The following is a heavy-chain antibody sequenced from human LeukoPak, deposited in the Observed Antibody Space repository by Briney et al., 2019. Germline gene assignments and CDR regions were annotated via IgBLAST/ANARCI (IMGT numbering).Heavy chain of an antibody. CDR1: GGSFSSCSYY. J-gene: IGHJ6*02. V-gene: IGHV4-39*01. CDR3: AGRGRLRYFDWLCPPNYYYYYGMDV. CDR2: IYYSGKT. Sequence: SETLSLPCTVSGGSFSSCSYYWGWLRQPPGQVLGWIGSIYYSGKTYYNPSQKSRPTISEDPYNNQYCLKLSSVTAEAPAVYYCAGRGRLRYFDWLCPPNYYYYYGMDVWGQGTTVTASS. D-gene: IGHD3-9*01.